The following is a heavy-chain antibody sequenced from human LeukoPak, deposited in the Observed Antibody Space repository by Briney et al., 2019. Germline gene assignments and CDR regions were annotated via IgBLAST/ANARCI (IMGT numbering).Heavy chain of an antibody. CDR1: GYTLTELS. V-gene: IGHV1-69*04. D-gene: IGHD3-22*01. J-gene: IGHJ4*02. CDR3: ARAITMIVVAQEAYFDY. Sequence: GASVKVSCKVSGYTLTELSMHWVRQAPGQGLEWMGRIIPILGIANYAQKFQGRVTITADKSTSTAYMELSSLRSEDTAVYYCARAITMIVVAQEAYFDYWGQGTLVTVSS. CDR2: IIPILGIA.